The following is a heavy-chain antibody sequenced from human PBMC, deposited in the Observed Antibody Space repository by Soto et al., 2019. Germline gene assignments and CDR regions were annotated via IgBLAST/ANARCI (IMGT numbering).Heavy chain of an antibody. Sequence: QVQLVQSGAEVKKPGASVTVSCKTSGYTFSNYGINWVRQAPGQGREWMGWISGYNGNTNYAQTGQGRVTMTTATSTGPVYTELRRLTSDDPAIYYCSRIIMVGGWCDPNSYHGMDVWGQGTTITVSS. D-gene: IGHD6-19*01. CDR2: ISGYNGNT. J-gene: IGHJ6*02. CDR3: SRIIMVGGWCDPNSYHGMDV. CDR1: GYTFSNYG. V-gene: IGHV1-18*01.